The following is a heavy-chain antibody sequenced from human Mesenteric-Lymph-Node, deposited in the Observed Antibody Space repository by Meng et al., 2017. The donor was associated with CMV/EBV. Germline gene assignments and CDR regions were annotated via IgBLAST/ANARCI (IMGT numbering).Heavy chain of an antibody. J-gene: IGHJ4*02. V-gene: IGHV1-2*02. CDR2: INPNSDAT. CDR3: VRLAGGIDY. Sequence: ASVKVSCKTSGYIFTDYYLHWVRQAPGQGLEWMGWINPNSDATKYAQKFQGRVTMTRDTSISTAYMDLISLRSDDTAVYYCVRLAGGIDYWGQGTLVTVSS. D-gene: IGHD3-16*01. CDR1: GYIFTDYY.